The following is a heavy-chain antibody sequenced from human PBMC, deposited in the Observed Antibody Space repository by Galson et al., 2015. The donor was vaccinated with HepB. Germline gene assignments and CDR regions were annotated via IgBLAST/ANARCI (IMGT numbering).Heavy chain of an antibody. D-gene: IGHD6-19*01. Sequence: SETLSLTCSVSGGSISNLFWSWVRQPAGNGLEWLGRISSSGSTNYNPSLKSRVTMSVDTSKNQFSLKLTSVTAADTAVYYCARGITSSWYGFDSWGQGTQVTVST. J-gene: IGHJ4*02. V-gene: IGHV4-4*07. CDR1: GGSISNLF. CDR2: ISSSGST. CDR3: ARGITSSWYGFDS.